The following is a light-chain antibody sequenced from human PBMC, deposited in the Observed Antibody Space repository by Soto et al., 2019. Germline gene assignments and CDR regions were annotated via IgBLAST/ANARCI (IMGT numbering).Light chain of an antibody. V-gene: IGKV3-11*01. CDR3: QQRTDWLT. CDR2: DAS. CDR1: QSVSSY. Sequence: EIVLTQSPATLSLSPGERATLSCRASQSVSSYLAWYQHKPGQAPRLLIYDASNRATDIPARFSGRGSGTDFTLTISHLEPEDFAVYYCQQRTDWLTFGGGTKVEI. J-gene: IGKJ4*01.